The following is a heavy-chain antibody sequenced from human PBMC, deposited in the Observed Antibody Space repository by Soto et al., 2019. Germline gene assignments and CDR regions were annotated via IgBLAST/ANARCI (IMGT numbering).Heavy chain of an antibody. CDR1: GYTFSSYA. J-gene: IGHJ4*02. Sequence: ASVKVSCKASGYTFSSYAMHWVRQAPGQRLEWMGWINAGYGNTKSSQKFQDRVTISRDTSASTAYMELTSLRSEDTAVYYCARDTGDGTFDIWGQGTLVPVSA. CDR3: ARDTGDGTFDI. D-gene: IGHD7-27*01. CDR2: INAGYGNT. V-gene: IGHV1-3*01.